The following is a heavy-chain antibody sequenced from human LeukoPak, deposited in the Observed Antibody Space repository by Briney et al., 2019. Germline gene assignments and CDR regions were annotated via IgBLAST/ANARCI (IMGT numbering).Heavy chain of an antibody. CDR1: GFSFTSFW. J-gene: IGHJ4*02. Sequence: GESLKISCKGSGFSFTSFWIAWVRQMPGKGLELMGIIWPGDSDTGYTPSFQGQVTISADKSISTAYLQWSSLKASDTAMYYCARHYMVQGVLHQLDYWGQGTLVTVSS. CDR2: IWPGDSDT. V-gene: IGHV5-51*01. CDR3: ARHYMVQGVLHQLDY. D-gene: IGHD3-10*01.